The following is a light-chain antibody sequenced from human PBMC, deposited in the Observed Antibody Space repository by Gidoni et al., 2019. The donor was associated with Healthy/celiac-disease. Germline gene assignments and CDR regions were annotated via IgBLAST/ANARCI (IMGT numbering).Light chain of an antibody. Sequence: SSELTQDPAVSVALGQTVRITCQGDSLRSYYASWYQQKPRQAPVLVIYGKNNRPSGIPDRFSGSSSGNTASLTITGAQAEDEADYYCNSRDSSGNQRVFGGGTKLTVL. V-gene: IGLV3-19*01. J-gene: IGLJ3*02. CDR1: SLRSYY. CDR2: GKN. CDR3: NSRDSSGNQRV.